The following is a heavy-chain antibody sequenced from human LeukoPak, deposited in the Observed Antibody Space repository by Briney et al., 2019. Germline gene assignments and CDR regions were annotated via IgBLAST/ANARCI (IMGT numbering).Heavy chain of an antibody. J-gene: IGHJ3*02. D-gene: IGHD1-26*01. Sequence: SETLSLTCTVSGGSISSYYWSWIRQPPGKGLEWIGYNYYSGSTNYNPSLKSRVTISVDTSKNQFSLRLSSVTAADTAVYYCARHNAQWELGEDIWGQGTMVTVSS. CDR2: NYYSGST. CDR3: ARHNAQWELGEDI. CDR1: GGSISSYY. V-gene: IGHV4-59*08.